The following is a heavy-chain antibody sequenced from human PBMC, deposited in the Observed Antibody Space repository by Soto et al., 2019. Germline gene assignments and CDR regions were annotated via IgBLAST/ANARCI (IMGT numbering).Heavy chain of an antibody. CDR3: ARTSTFPGIAVAGDDY. D-gene: IGHD6-19*01. CDR1: GASLSDNY. J-gene: IGHJ4*02. CDR2: INHSGST. Sequence: PSETLSPTCAVYGASLSDNYCNWLRQPPGKGLEWIGEINHSGSTYYNPSLKSRVTISVDTSKNQFSLKLSSVTAADTAVYYCARTSTFPGIAVAGDDYWGQGTLVTVSS. V-gene: IGHV4-34*01.